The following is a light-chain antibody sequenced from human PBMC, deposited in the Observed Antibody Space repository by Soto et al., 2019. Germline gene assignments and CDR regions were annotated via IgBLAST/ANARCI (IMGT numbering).Light chain of an antibody. CDR2: YAS. CDR1: QSVSSY. Sequence: EIVLTQSPASLSLSPGERATLSCRASQSVSSYLAWYQQKPGQAPRLLLYYASNKPTGIPARFSGSGSGTDFTLTISSLQPEDVAVYYCQQRNNWPPDTFGQGTKLEIK. V-gene: IGKV3-11*01. CDR3: QQRNNWPPDT. J-gene: IGKJ2*01.